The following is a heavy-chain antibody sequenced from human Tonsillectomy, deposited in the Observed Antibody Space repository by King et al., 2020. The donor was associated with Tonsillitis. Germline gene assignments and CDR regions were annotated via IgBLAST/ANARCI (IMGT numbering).Heavy chain of an antibody. J-gene: IGHJ6*02. V-gene: IGHV1-2*04. CDR2: INPNSGGT. D-gene: IGHD6-6*01. CDR1: GYTFTGYY. Sequence: VQLVESGAEVKKPGASVKVSCKASGYTFTGYYMHWVRQAPGQGLEWMGWINPNSGGTNYAQKFQGWVTMTRDTSISTAYMELSRLRSDDTAVYYCARSLGGIAARRNYYYGMDVWGQGTTVTVSS. CDR3: ARSLGGIAARRNYYYGMDV.